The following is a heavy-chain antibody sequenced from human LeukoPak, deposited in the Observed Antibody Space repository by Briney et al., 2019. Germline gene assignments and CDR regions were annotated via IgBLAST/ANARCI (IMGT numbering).Heavy chain of an antibody. CDR3: ARGFRPEYYYDSSGAFDY. J-gene: IGHJ4*02. D-gene: IGHD3-22*01. Sequence: GGSLRLSCAASGFTFSSYEMNWVRQAPGKGLESVSYISSSGSTIYYADSVKGRFTISRDNAKNSLYLQMNSLRAEDTAVYYCARGFRPEYYYDSSGAFDYWGQGTLVTVSS. CDR1: GFTFSSYE. V-gene: IGHV3-48*03. CDR2: ISSSGSTI.